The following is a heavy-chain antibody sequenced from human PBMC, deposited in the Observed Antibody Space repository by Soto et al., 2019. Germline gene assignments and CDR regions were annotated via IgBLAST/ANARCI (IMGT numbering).Heavy chain of an antibody. D-gene: IGHD1-26*01. V-gene: IGHV3-23*01. CDR1: GFIFSSVT. J-gene: IGHJ4*02. CDR3: AQDRLSESGWDIDY. CDR2: MYPRGGNT. Sequence: EVQLLESGGNLVQPGWSLRLSCAASGFIFSSVTMSWVRQAPGRGLEWVASMYPRGGNTFYADSVRGRFVISRDNYINPVYLQMNSLRADETAVYYCAQDRLSESGWDIDYWGEGSLVTVSS.